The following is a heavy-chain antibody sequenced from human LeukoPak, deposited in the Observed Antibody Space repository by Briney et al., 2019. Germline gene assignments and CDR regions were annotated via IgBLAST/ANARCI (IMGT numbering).Heavy chain of an antibody. V-gene: IGHV3-15*01. CDR1: GFTFSSYS. D-gene: IGHD5-12*01. CDR2: IKSKTDGGTT. J-gene: IGHJ4*02. Sequence: GGSLRLSCAASGFTFSSYSMNWVRQAPGKGLEWVGRIKSKTDGGTTDYAAPVKGRFTISRDDSKNTLYLQMNSLKTEDTAVYYCTTGGYEAPLFDYWGQGTLVTVSS. CDR3: TTGGYEAPLFDY.